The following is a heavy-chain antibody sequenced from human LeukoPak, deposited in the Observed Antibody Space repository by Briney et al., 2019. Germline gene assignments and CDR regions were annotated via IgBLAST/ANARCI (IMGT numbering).Heavy chain of an antibody. Sequence: GASVKVSCKASGYTFIDYYMHWVRQAPGQGLEWMGRINPNSGGTNYAQRFQGRVTMTRDTSISTAYMDLNRLSSGDTAVYYCARGLYYYDSSGDYYFDYWGQGTLVTVSS. CDR2: INPNSGGT. D-gene: IGHD3-22*01. J-gene: IGHJ4*02. V-gene: IGHV1-2*06. CDR3: ARGLYYYDSSGDYYFDY. CDR1: GYTFIDYY.